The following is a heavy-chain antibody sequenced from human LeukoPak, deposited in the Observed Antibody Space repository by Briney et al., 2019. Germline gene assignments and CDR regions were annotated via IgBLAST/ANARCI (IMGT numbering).Heavy chain of an antibody. V-gene: IGHV1-58*02. Sequence: GASVKVSCKASGFTFTSSAMQWVRQARGQRLEWIGWIVVGSGNTNYAQKFQERVTITRDMSTSTAYMELSSLRSEDTAVYYCAAAHYYDSSGYPYYYYGMDVWGQGTTVTVSS. CDR2: IVVGSGNT. CDR3: AAAHYYDSSGYPYYYYGMDV. D-gene: IGHD3-22*01. CDR1: GFTFTSSA. J-gene: IGHJ6*02.